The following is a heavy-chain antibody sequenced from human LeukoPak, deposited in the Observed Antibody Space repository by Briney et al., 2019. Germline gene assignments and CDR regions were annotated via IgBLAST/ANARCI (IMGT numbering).Heavy chain of an antibody. CDR3: ARERGYGDYAPYYYYGMDV. CDR2: ISSSGSTI. CDR1: GFTFSSYE. Sequence: TGGSLRLSCAASGFTFSSYEMNWVRQAPGKGLEWVSYISSSGSTIYYADSVKGRFTISRDNAKNSLYLQMNSLRAEDTAVYYCARERGYGDYAPYYYYGMDVWAKGPRSPSP. J-gene: IGHJ6*02. D-gene: IGHD4-17*01. V-gene: IGHV3-48*03.